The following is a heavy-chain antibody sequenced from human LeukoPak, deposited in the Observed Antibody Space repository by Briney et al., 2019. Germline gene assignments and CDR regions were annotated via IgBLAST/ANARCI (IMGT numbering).Heavy chain of an antibody. CDR3: ARDAYSGSSPSVDY. V-gene: IGHV3-21*01. CDR1: GFTFSNYN. J-gene: IGHJ4*02. D-gene: IGHD1-26*01. CDR2: ISSSGLYI. Sequence: GGSLRLSCAGSGFTFSNYNLNWVRQAPGKGLEWVSFISSSGLYIYYADSVKGRFTISRDNARNALYLQMNSLRAEDTAVYYCARDAYSGSSPSVDYWGQGTLVTVSS.